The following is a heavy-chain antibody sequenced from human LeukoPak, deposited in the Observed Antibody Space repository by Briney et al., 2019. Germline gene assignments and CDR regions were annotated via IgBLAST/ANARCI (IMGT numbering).Heavy chain of an antibody. V-gene: IGHV3-7*01. CDR2: IKQDGSES. CDR1: GFSVGDFS. Sequence: SGGSLRLSCAASGFSVGDFSMTWVRQSPGMGLEWVAYIKQDGSESNFVDSVKGRFTISRDNSKNTLYLQMNSLRAEDTAVYYCARDRGGYGDRQDYWGQGTLVTVSS. CDR3: ARDRGGYGDRQDY. J-gene: IGHJ4*02. D-gene: IGHD4-17*01.